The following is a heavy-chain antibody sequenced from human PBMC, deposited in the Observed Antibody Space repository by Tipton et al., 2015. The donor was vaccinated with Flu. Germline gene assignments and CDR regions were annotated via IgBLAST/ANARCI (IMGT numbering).Heavy chain of an antibody. D-gene: IGHD3-10*01. V-gene: IGHV3-30*01. CDR1: GFTFSSYA. CDR2: ISYDGSNK. Sequence: QVQLVQSGGGVVQPGRSLRLSCAASGFTFSSYAMHWVRQAPGKGLEWAEVISYDGSNKYYADSVEGRFTISRDNSKNTLYLQVNSLRAEDTAVYYCARDLMGSGIDYWGEGTLVTVSA. J-gene: IGHJ4*02. CDR3: ARDLMGSGIDY.